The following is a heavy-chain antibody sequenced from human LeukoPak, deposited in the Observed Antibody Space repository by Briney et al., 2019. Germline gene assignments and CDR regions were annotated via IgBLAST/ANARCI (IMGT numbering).Heavy chain of an antibody. J-gene: IGHJ4*02. CDR1: GDSIFTNNVA. V-gene: IGHV6-1*01. CDR3: ARGKYTSFDN. CDR2: TYYRSKWSF. D-gene: IGHD6-6*01. Sequence: SQTLSLTCAISGDSIFTNNVAWNWIRQSPSRGLEWLGSTYYRSKWSFDYAVSVKSRITINADTSKNQFSLQLSSVTPEDTAVYYCARGKYTSFDNWGKGTLVTVSS.